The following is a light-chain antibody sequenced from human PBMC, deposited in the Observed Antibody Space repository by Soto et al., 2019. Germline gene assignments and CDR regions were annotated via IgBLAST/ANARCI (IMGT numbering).Light chain of an antibody. J-gene: IGLJ2*01. V-gene: IGLV4-60*03. Sequence: QLVLTQSSPASASLGSSVRLTCSLSSGHSSYIIAWHQQQPGEAPRYLMKLEGSGSYNKGSGIPDRFSGSSSGADRYLTISNLQSEDEADYYCETWDSNIVVFGGGTKVTVL. CDR2: LEGSGSY. CDR3: ETWDSNIVV. CDR1: SGHSSYI.